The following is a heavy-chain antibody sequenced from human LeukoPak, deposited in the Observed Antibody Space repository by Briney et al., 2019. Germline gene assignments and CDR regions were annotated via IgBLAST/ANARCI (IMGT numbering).Heavy chain of an antibody. D-gene: IGHD2-21*02. J-gene: IGHJ4*02. CDR3: ARRTYCGGDCYSFDY. CDR1: GGSFSGYY. CDR2: INQSGST. Sequence: SETLSLTCAVYGGSFSGYYWSWIRQPPGKGLEWIGEINQSGSTNYNPSLKSRVTISVDTSKNQFSLKLTSVTAADTAVYYCARRTYCGGDCYSFDYWGQGILVTVSS. V-gene: IGHV4-34*01.